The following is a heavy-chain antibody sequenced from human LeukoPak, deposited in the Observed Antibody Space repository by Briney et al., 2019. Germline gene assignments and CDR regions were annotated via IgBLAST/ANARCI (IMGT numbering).Heavy chain of an antibody. Sequence: GRSLRLSCAASGFTSSSYGMHWVRQAPGKGLEWVAVMSYDGSKKYYADSVKDRFTISRDNTKNTMYLQMNSLRAEDTAVYYCAKDMEYSYGWGGGYFDFWGQGTLVTVSS. V-gene: IGHV3-30*18. CDR1: GFTSSSYG. CDR3: AKDMEYSYGWGGGYFDF. J-gene: IGHJ4*02. D-gene: IGHD5-18*01. CDR2: MSYDGSKK.